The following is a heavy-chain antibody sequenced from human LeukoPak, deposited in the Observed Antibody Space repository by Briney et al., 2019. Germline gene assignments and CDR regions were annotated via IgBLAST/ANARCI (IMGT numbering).Heavy chain of an antibody. Sequence: GGSLRLSCAASGFTVSSDSMNWVRQAPGKGLEWVSVIFTDGATGHADSVKGKFTISRDNSKNTLYLQMNSLRDDDTAVYYCARDPYIIRGYWGQGTLVTVSS. CDR1: GFTVSSDS. D-gene: IGHD2-2*02. CDR3: ARDPYIIRGY. CDR2: IFTDGAT. J-gene: IGHJ4*02. V-gene: IGHV3-66*01.